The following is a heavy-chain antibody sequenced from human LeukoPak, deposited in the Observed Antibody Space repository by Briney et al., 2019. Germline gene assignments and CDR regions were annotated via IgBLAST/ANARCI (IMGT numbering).Heavy chain of an antibody. Sequence: GGSLRLSCVASGFTFSSYWMHWVRQDPRKGLVWVSRINGDGRNINYADSVRGRFTISRDNAKNSLYLQMNSLRVEDMALYYCAARRGAAAGTDYFDDWGQGTLVTVSS. CDR2: INGDGRNI. CDR1: GFTFSSYW. CDR3: AARRGAAAGTDYFDD. D-gene: IGHD6-13*01. J-gene: IGHJ4*02. V-gene: IGHV3-74*01.